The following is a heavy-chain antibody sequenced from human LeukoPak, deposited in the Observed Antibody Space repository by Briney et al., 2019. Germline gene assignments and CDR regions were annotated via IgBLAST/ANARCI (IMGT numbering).Heavy chain of an antibody. Sequence: SQTLSLTCDISGDSVSSNSAAWSWIRQSPLRGLEWLGRTYYRSKWYNGYAVSVKSRITINADTSKNQFSLQLNSVTPEDTAVYYCARDGGYRIDYWGQGTLVTVSS. D-gene: IGHD5-18*01. CDR3: ARDGGYRIDY. CDR2: TYYRSKWYN. J-gene: IGHJ4*02. V-gene: IGHV6-1*01. CDR1: GDSVSSNSAA.